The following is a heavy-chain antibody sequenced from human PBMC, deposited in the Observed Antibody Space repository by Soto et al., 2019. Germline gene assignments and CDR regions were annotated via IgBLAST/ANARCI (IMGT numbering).Heavy chain of an antibody. CDR2: TIPMFGTP. Sequence: QVQLVQSGAELQQPGASVRVSCKASGGTFSKYAFSWVRQAPGQGLEWLGGTIPMFGTPNYAQKFQGRVAISADESTATVYMELSSLRSEDTAVYFCARPLRDGNYYYGMVVWGQGTTVTVSS. J-gene: IGHJ6*02. V-gene: IGHV1-69*01. CDR1: GGTFSKYA. CDR3: ARPLRDGNYYYGMVV. D-gene: IGHD4-17*01.